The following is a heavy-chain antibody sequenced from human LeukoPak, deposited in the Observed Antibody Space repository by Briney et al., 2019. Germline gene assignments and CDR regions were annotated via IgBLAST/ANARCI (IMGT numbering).Heavy chain of an antibody. Sequence: GGSLRLSCAASGFTFSSYAMHWVRQAPGKGLEWVAVISYDGSNKYYADSVKGRFTISRDNSKNTLYLQMNSLRAEDTAVYYCEAGIGDYWGQGALLTVSS. CDR2: ISYDGSNK. J-gene: IGHJ4*02. CDR3: EAGIGDY. CDR1: GFTFSSYA. D-gene: IGHD6-13*01. V-gene: IGHV3-30-3*01.